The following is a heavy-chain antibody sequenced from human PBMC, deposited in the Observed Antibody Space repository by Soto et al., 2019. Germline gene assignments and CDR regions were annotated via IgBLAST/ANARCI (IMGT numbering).Heavy chain of an antibody. CDR3: AKAEQLWLLGYYYYYMDV. D-gene: IGHD5-18*01. CDR1: GFTFSSYA. J-gene: IGHJ6*03. V-gene: IGHV3-23*01. Sequence: EVQLLESGGGLVQPGGSLRLSCAASGFTFSSYAMSWVRQAPGKGLEWVSAISGSGGSTYYADSVKGRFTISRDNSKNPLYLQMNSLRAEDTAVYYCAKAEQLWLLGYYYYYMDVWGKGTTVTVSS. CDR2: ISGSGGST.